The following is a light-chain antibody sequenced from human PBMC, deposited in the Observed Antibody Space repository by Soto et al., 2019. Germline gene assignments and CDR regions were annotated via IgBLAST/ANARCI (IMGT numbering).Light chain of an antibody. CDR3: MQALQTPRT. Sequence: DIVMTQSPLSLPVTPGEPASISCRSSQSLLHSNGYNYLDWYLQKLGQSPQLLIYLGSNRASGVPDRFSGSGSGTDCTLKISRVEAEDVGVYYCMQALQTPRTFGQGTKVEIK. CDR2: LGS. J-gene: IGKJ1*01. CDR1: QSLLHSNGYNY. V-gene: IGKV2-28*01.